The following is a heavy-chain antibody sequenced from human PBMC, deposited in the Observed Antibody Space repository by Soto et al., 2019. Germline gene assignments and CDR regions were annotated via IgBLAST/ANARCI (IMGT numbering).Heavy chain of an antibody. Sequence: SETLSLTCTVSGGSISSYYWSWIRQPPGKGLEWIGYIYYSGSTNYNPSLKSRVTISVDTSKNQFSLKLSSVTAADTAVYYCARHQKIRNCNYPWGQGTLVTVSS. V-gene: IGHV4-59*08. D-gene: IGHD1-1*01. J-gene: IGHJ5*02. CDR1: GGSISSYY. CDR2: IYYSGST. CDR3: ARHQKIRNCNYP.